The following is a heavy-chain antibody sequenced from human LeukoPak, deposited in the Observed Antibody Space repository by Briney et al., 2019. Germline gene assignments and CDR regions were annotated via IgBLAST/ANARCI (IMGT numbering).Heavy chain of an antibody. D-gene: IGHD6-13*01. CDR1: GGSISSGGYS. CDR2: IYYSGST. V-gene: IGHV4-30-4*07. J-gene: IGHJ5*02. CDR3: ARDRAIIAAVNWFDP. Sequence: SQTLSLTCAVSGGSISSGGYSWSWIRQPPGKGLEWIGYIYYSGSTYYNPSLKSRVTISVDTSKNQFSLKLSSVTAEDTAVYYCARDRAIIAAVNWFDPWGQGTLVTVCS.